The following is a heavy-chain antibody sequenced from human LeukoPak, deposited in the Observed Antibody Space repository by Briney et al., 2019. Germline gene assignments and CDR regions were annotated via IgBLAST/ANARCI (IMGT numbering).Heavy chain of an antibody. V-gene: IGHV3-9*01. CDR3: AKSYGSDYYYGMDV. D-gene: IGHD3-10*01. Sequence: GGSLRLSCVASGFTFSNAWMSWVRQAPGKGLEWGSGISWNSGSIGYADSVKGRFTISRDNAKNSLYLQMNSLRAEDTALYYCAKSYGSDYYYGMDVWGQGTTVTVSS. CDR2: ISWNSGSI. J-gene: IGHJ6*02. CDR1: GFTFSNAW.